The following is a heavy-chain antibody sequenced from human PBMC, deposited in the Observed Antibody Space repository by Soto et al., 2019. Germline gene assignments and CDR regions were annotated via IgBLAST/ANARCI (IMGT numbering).Heavy chain of an antibody. Sequence: QVQVVQSAVEVRRPGSSVKVSCKASGDTFKNCVISWVRQAPGQGLEWMGGIIPLFGTTDFAQRFQGRLTITTDESTTTAYMELSRLRSEDTATYYCAAELGFGKLSVVWGQGTTVIVSS. V-gene: IGHV1-69*01. CDR2: IIPLFGTT. CDR1: GDTFKNCV. CDR3: AAELGFGKLSVV. J-gene: IGHJ6*02. D-gene: IGHD3-10*01.